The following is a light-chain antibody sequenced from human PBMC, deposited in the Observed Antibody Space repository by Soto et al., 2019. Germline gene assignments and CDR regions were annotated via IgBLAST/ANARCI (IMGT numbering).Light chain of an antibody. CDR2: DVT. Sequence: QSVLTQPASVSGSPGQSITISCTGTSSDVGGYNYVSWYQHHPGKAPKLMIYDVTNRPSGVSYRFSGSKSGNTASLTISGLQAEDEADYYCSSYTSSSTYVFGNGTKVTVL. V-gene: IGLV2-14*03. CDR3: SSYTSSSTYV. CDR1: SSDVGGYNY. J-gene: IGLJ1*01.